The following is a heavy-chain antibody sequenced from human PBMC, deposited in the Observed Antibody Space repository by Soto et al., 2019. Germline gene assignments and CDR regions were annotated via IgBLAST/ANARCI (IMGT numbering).Heavy chain of an antibody. CDR3: TAEEIAAAGHGRVSDY. CDR2: IKSKTDGGTT. V-gene: IGHV3-15*01. D-gene: IGHD6-13*01. J-gene: IGHJ4*02. CDR1: GFTFSNAW. Sequence: EVQLVESGGGLVKPGGSLRLSCAASGFTFSNAWMSWVRQAPGTGLEWVGRIKSKTDGGTTDYAAPVKGRVTISRDDSRRTRYLQMNGRKTEDTGVYSCTAEEIAAAGHGRVSDYWGQGTLVAVSS.